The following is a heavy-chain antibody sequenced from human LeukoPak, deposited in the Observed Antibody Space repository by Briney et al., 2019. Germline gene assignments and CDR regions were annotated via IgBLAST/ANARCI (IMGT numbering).Heavy chain of an antibody. V-gene: IGHV3-30-3*01. CDR3: ARDPIAAAKRGYFDY. D-gene: IGHD6-13*01. Sequence: GGSLRLSCAASGFTFSSYAIHWVRQAPGKGLEWVAVISYDGSNKYYADSVKGRFTISRDNSKNTVYLQMNSLRAEDTAVYYCARDPIAAAKRGYFDYWGQGTLVTVSS. CDR2: ISYDGSNK. J-gene: IGHJ4*02. CDR1: GFTFSSYA.